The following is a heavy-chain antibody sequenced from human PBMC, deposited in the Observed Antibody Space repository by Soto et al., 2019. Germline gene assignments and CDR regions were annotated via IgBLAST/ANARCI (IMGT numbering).Heavy chain of an antibody. CDR1: GGSISSYY. J-gene: IGHJ2*01. D-gene: IGHD2-21*01. CDR3: ASCDPERRSYWYFDL. Sequence: QVQLQESGPGLVKPSETLSLTCTVSGGSISSYYWSWIRQPPGKGLEWIGYIYYSGSTNYNPSLQSRVTISVDTSKNQFSLQLSSVTAADTAVYYCASCDPERRSYWYFDLWGRGTLVTVSS. V-gene: IGHV4-59*01. CDR2: IYYSGST.